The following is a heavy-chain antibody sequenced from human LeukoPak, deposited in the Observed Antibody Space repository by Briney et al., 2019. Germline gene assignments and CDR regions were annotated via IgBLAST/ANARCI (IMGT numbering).Heavy chain of an antibody. D-gene: IGHD6-13*01. CDR3: ARGPKSRSSWHYYYYYYMDV. CDR1: GFTFSSYE. CDR2: ISSSGSTI. V-gene: IGHV3-48*03. Sequence: GGSLRLSCAASGFTFSSYEMNWVRQAPGKGLECVSYISSSGSTIYYADSVKGRFTISRDNAKNSLYLQMNSLRAEDTAVYYCARGPKSRSSWHYYYYYYMDVWGKGTTVTVSS. J-gene: IGHJ6*03.